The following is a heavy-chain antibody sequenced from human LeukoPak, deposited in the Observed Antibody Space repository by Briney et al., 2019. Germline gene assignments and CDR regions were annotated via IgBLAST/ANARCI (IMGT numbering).Heavy chain of an antibody. CDR2: IIPNGGT. Sequence: GGSQRLSCAASGFTFDDYAMSWVRQAPGKGLEWVSSIIPNGGTYYADSVQGRFTISRDNSKDTLYLQMNSLRAADTAVYYCANCGRGTSCYAGLDYWGQGTLVTVSS. V-gene: IGHV3-23*01. CDR3: ANCGRGTSCYAGLDY. J-gene: IGHJ4*02. D-gene: IGHD2-2*01. CDR1: GFTFDDYA.